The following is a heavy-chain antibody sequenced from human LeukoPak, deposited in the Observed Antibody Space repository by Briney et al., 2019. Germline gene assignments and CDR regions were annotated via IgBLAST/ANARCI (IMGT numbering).Heavy chain of an antibody. CDR1: GDSVSSNSAA. CDR3: SRGISTSPYGMDV. D-gene: IGHD2-2*01. Sequence: SQTLSLTCAISGDSVSSNSAARNWIRQSPSRGLEWLGRTYYRSRWYNDYAVSVQSRITINADTSKNQFSLQLNSVTPEDTAVYYCSRGISTSPYGMDVWGKGTTVTVSS. V-gene: IGHV6-1*01. J-gene: IGHJ6*04. CDR2: TYYRSRWYN.